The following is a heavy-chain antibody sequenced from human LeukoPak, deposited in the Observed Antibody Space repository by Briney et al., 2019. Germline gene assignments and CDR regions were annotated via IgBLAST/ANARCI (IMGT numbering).Heavy chain of an antibody. Sequence: GGSLRLSCAVSGFTFTNYAMHWVRQAPGKGLEWVALISYNGNNKYYADSVKGRFTISRDTSKNTLSLQMNSLRAEDTAVYYCAKYSSSSVPGDAFDIWGQGTMVTVSS. J-gene: IGHJ3*02. CDR3: AKYSSSSVPGDAFDI. CDR1: GFTFTNYA. CDR2: ISYNGNNK. V-gene: IGHV3-30-3*02. D-gene: IGHD6-25*01.